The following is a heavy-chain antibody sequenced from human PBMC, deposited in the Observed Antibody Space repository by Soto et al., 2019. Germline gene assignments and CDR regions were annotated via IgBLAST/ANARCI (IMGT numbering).Heavy chain of an antibody. V-gene: IGHV4-31*03. CDR1: GGSISSGGYY. CDR2: IYHTGST. D-gene: IGHD1-1*01. J-gene: IGHJ4*02. Sequence: PSETLSLTCTVSGGSISSGGYYWTWIRQPPGKGLEWIGSIYHTGSTYYSKSLRSRLTMSVDTSKSQFSLRLSSVTAADTAVYYCARATGTLRSRNCDYWGQGSLVTVSS. CDR3: ARATGTLRSRNCDY.